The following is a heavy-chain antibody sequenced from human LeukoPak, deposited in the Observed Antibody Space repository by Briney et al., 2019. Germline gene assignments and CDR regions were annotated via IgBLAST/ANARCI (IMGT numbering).Heavy chain of an antibody. V-gene: IGHV3-33*01. J-gene: IGHJ4*02. CDR3: ARDWKTNSFDY. D-gene: IGHD1-1*01. CDR1: EFTFTTYG. CDR2: IYYDGSNI. Sequence: GRSLTLSCAASEFTFTTYGMHWVRQAPGKGLEWVAFIYYDGSNIYYADYMKGRFTISRDISKNTLYLQMDSLRAEDTAIYYCARDWKTNSFDYWGQGTLVTVSS.